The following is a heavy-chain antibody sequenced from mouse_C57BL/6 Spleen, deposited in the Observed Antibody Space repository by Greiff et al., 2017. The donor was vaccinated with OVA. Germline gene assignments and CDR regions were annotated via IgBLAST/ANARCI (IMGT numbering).Heavy chain of an antibody. CDR3: ARSPTLYYSAMDY. CDR2: IHPNSGST. V-gene: IGHV1-64*01. J-gene: IGHJ4*01. CDR1: GYTFTSYW. Sequence: QVQLQQPGAELVKPGASVKLSCKASGYTFTSYWMHWVKQRPGQGLEWIGMIHPNSGSTNYNEKFTSKATLTVDTSSSTAYMQLSSLTSEDSAVYYCARSPTLYYSAMDYWGQGTSVTVSS.